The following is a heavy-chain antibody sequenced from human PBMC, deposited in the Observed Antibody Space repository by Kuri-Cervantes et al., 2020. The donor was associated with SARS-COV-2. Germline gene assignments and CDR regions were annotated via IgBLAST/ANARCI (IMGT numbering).Heavy chain of an antibody. CDR3: ARRAPQEYYYYYYGMDV. CDR1: GGTFSSYA. J-gene: IGHJ6*02. Sequence: SVKVSCKASGGTFSSYAISWVRQAPGQGLEWMGGIIPIFGTANYAQKFQGRVTITADESTSTAYMELSSLRSEDTAVYYCARRAPQEYYYYYYGMDVWGQGTTVTVSS. V-gene: IGHV1-69*13. D-gene: IGHD2/OR15-2a*01. CDR2: IIPIFGTA.